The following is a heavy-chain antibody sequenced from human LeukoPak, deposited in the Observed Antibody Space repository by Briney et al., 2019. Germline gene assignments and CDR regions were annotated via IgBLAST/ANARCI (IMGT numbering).Heavy chain of an antibody. CDR1: GGTFSSYA. CDR3: ARAYYDSSGHYGGGAFDI. D-gene: IGHD3-22*01. Sequence: ASVKVSCKASGGTFSSYAISWVRQAPGQGLEWMGEIIPIFGTANYAQKFQGRVTITADKSTSTAYMELSSLRSEDTAVYYCARAYYDSSGHYGGGAFDIWGQGTMVTVSS. CDR2: IIPIFGTA. J-gene: IGHJ3*02. V-gene: IGHV1-69*06.